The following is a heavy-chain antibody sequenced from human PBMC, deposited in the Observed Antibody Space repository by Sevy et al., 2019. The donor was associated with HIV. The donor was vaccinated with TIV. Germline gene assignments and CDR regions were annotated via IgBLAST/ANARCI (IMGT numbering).Heavy chain of an antibody. V-gene: IGHV3-49*03. Sequence: QLGGSLRLSCTGAGFTFGDYAMSWFRQAPGKGLEWVGFIRSKAYGGITEYAASVKGRFTISRDDSKTIAYLQMNSLKTEDTAVYYCTRVQYSSSSWRWYYFDYWGQGTLVTVSS. J-gene: IGHJ4*02. CDR1: GFTFGDYA. CDR3: TRVQYSSSSWRWYYFDY. CDR2: IRSKAYGGIT. D-gene: IGHD6-6*01.